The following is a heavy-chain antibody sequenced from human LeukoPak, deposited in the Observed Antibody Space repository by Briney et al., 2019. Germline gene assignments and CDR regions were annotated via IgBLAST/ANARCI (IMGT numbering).Heavy chain of an antibody. CDR1: GYTLTELS. CDR3: ATEVPGTMRFGEFMESYYFDY. J-gene: IGHJ4*02. Sequence: ASVKVSCKVSGYTLTELSMHWVRQAPGKGLEWMGGFDPEDGETIYAQKFQGRVTVTEDTSTDTAYMGLSSLRSEDTAVYYCATEVPGTMRFGEFMESYYFDYWGQGTLVTVSS. V-gene: IGHV1-24*01. D-gene: IGHD3-10*01. CDR2: FDPEDGET.